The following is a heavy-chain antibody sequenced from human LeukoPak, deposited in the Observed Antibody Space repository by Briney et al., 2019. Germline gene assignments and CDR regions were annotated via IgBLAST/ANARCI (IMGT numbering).Heavy chain of an antibody. CDR3: ARARDSGWGEYLRH. CDR1: GYTFTGYY. D-gene: IGHD6-19*01. V-gene: IGHV1-2*02. J-gene: IGHJ1*01. Sequence: ASVKVSCKASGYTFTGYYFHWVRQAPGQGFEWVGYIDPSTGATNYAQKFQGRVTLTRDTSITTAYMELIRLTSDDAALYFCARARDSGWGEYLRHWGQGTLVTVSS. CDR2: IDPSTGAT.